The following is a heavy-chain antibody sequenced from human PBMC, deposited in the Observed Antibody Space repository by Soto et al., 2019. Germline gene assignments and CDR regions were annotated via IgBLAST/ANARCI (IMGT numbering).Heavy chain of an antibody. D-gene: IGHD4-17*01. CDR1: GFTFSSYG. Sequence: QVQLVESGGGVVQPGRSLRLSCAASGFTFSSYGMHWVRQAPGKGLEWMAVIWYDGSNKYYADSVKGRFTISRDNSKNTLYLQMNSLRAEDTAVYYCARDWYPGDYGGWFDPCGQGTLVTVSS. CDR3: ARDWYPGDYGGWFDP. CDR2: IWYDGSNK. J-gene: IGHJ5*02. V-gene: IGHV3-33*01.